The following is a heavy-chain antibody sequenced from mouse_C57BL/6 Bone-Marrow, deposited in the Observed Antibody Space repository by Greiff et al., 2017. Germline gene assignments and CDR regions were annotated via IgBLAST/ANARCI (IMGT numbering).Heavy chain of an antibody. CDR3: ARQRSNYGYFDV. V-gene: IGHV5-2*01. CDR1: EYEFPSHD. CDR2: INSDGGST. D-gene: IGHD2-5*01. Sequence: DVMLVESGGGLVQPGESLKLSCESNEYEFPSHDMSWVRKTPEKRLELVAAINSDGGSTYYPDTMERRFIISRDNTKKTLYLQMSRLRSEDTALYYCARQRSNYGYFDVWGTGTTVTVSS. J-gene: IGHJ1*03.